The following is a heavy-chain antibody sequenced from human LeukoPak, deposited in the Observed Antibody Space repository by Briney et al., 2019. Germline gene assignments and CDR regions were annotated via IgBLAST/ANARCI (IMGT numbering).Heavy chain of an antibody. D-gene: IGHD3-16*01. Sequence: PSETLSLTCAVYGGSFSGYYWSWIRQPPGKGLEWIGEINHSGSTNYNPSLKSRVTTSVDTSKNQFSLKLSSVTAADTAVYYCARGIRLRPTIDYWGQGTLVTVSS. J-gene: IGHJ4*02. V-gene: IGHV4-34*01. CDR1: GGSFSGYY. CDR3: ARGIRLRPTIDY. CDR2: INHSGST.